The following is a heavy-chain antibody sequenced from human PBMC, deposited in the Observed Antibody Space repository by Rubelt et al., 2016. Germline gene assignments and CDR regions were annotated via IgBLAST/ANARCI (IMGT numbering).Heavy chain of an antibody. CDR2: IYPGDSDT. J-gene: IGHJ4*02. CDR1: GYSFTNYW. V-gene: IGHV5-51*01. CDR3: ARHGELLWFGESSDDY. Sequence: EVQLVQSGAEVKKPGESLKISCKGSGYSFTNYWIGWVRQMPGNGLEWMGFIYPGDSDTRYSPSVQGQVTIFADKSISTAYLQWSSLKASDTAMYYWARHGELLWFGESSDDYWGQGTLVTVSS. D-gene: IGHD3-10*01.